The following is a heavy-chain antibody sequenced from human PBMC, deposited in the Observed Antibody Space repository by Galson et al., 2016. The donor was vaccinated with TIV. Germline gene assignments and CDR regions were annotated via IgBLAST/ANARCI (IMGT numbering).Heavy chain of an antibody. J-gene: IGHJ6*03. CDR1: GYTLSSYS. Sequence: SGYTLSSYSISWVRQAPGQGLEWMGWISGYNGNKNYAQKFQDRVTMTTDTSTNTAYMELRSLRSDDTAVYYCARVPTKTFDFWSGFDNQFHMDVWGKGTTVIVSS. D-gene: IGHD3-3*01. CDR3: ARVPTKTFDFWSGFDNQFHMDV. V-gene: IGHV1-18*01. CDR2: ISGYNGNK.